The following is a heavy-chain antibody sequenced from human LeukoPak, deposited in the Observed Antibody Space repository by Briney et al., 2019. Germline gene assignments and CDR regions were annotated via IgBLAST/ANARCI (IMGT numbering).Heavy chain of an antibody. J-gene: IGHJ4*02. CDR2: IYYSGST. CDR1: GGLISSSSYY. V-gene: IGHV4-39*01. CDR3: ARLSPRHFDY. Sequence: DTLSLTCTLSGGLISSSSYYWGWIRQPPGKGLELIGSIYYSGSTYYSPSLKSRVTISVDTSKNQFSLKLSSVTAADTAVYYCARLSPRHFDYWGQGTLVTVSS. D-gene: IGHD2/OR15-2a*01.